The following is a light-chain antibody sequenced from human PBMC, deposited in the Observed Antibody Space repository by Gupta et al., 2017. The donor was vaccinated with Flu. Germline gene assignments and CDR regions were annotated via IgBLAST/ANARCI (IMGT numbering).Light chain of an antibody. CDR3: QQYNDWPRIT. V-gene: IGKV3-15*01. Sequence: TLSVSPGEGATLSCRASQSSVASNLAWYQQKPGRSPRLLIYHASTRATGIPARFSGSGYGTDFTLTISSRQSEDFGVYYCQQYNDWPRITFGQGTRVEIK. CDR1: QSSVASN. CDR2: HAS. J-gene: IGKJ5*01.